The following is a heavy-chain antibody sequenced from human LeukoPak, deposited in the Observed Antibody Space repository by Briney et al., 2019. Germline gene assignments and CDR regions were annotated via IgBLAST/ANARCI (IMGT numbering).Heavy chain of an antibody. CDR1: GDTFSSYA. J-gene: IGHJ4*02. Sequence: ASVKVSCKASGDTFSSYAISWVRQAPGQGLEWMGGIIPIFGTANYAQKFQGRVTITADESTSTAYMELSSLRSEDTAVYYCARKDGGPFDYWGQGTLVTVSS. V-gene: IGHV1-69*13. CDR2: IIPIFGTA. CDR3: ARKDGGPFDY. D-gene: IGHD4-23*01.